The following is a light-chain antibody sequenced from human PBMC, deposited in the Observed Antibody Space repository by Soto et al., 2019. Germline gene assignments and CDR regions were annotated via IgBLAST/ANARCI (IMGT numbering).Light chain of an antibody. V-gene: IGLV2-23*02. J-gene: IGLJ1*01. CDR2: EVN. Sequence: QSVLTQPGTVSGSPGQSITISCTGTSSDVGSYNLVSWYQQHPGKAPKLMIYEVNKRPSGVSNRFSGSKSGNTASLTISGLQAEDEADYYCCSYASSSNYVFGTGTKVTVL. CDR3: CSYASSSNYV. CDR1: SSDVGSYNL.